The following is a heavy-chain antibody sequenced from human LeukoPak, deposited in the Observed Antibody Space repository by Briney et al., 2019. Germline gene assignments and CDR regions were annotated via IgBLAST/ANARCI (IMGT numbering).Heavy chain of an antibody. Sequence: GGSLRLSCAASGFAFSSYSMNWVRQAPGKGLEWVSSISSSSSYIYYADSVKGRFTISRDNAKNSLYLQMNSLRAEDTAVYYCARDFPLMAFDYWGQGTLVTVSS. V-gene: IGHV3-21*01. J-gene: IGHJ4*02. CDR1: GFAFSSYS. CDR3: ARDFPLMAFDY. D-gene: IGHD5-24*01. CDR2: ISSSSSYI.